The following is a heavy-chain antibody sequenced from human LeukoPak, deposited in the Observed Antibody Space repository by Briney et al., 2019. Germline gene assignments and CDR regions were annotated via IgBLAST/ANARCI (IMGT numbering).Heavy chain of an antibody. D-gene: IGHD3-3*01. V-gene: IGHV1-46*01. CDR3: ARDQKIFGVVTERNAFDI. CDR1: GYTFTSYY. J-gene: IGHJ3*02. Sequence: GASVKVSCKASGYTFTSYYMHWVRQAPGQGLEWMGIINPSGGSTSYAQKFQGRVTMTRDMSTGTVYMELSSLRSEDTAVYYCARDQKIFGVVTERNAFDIWGQGTMVTVSS. CDR2: INPSGGST.